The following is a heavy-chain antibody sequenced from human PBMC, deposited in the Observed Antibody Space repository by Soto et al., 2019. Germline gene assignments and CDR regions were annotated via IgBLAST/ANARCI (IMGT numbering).Heavy chain of an antibody. J-gene: IGHJ4*02. V-gene: IGHV3-13*01. CDR3: ARGGGDYLWDFDY. CDR1: GFTFSSYD. CDR2: IGTAGDT. D-gene: IGHD4-17*01. Sequence: GGSLRLSCAASGFTFSSYDMHWVRQATGKGLEWVSAIGTAGDTYYPGSVKGRFTISRENAKNSLYLQMNSLRAGDTAVYYCARGGGDYLWDFDYWGQGTLVTVSS.